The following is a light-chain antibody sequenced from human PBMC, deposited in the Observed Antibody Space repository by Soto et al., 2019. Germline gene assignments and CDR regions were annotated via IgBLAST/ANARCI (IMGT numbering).Light chain of an antibody. J-gene: IGKJ1*01. CDR3: QQYMSSVT. CDR2: GAS. CDR1: QSVDTTF. V-gene: IGKV3-20*01. Sequence: EIVLTQSPGSLSLSPGQRATLSCRSSQSVDTTFFAWYQKKPGQAPRLLIQGASKRATGIPDRVSGSGSGTDFTLIISRLEPDDFAVYYCQQYMSSVTFGQGTKVEIK.